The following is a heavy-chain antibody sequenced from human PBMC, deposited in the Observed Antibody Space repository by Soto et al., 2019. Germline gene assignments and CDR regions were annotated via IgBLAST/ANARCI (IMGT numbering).Heavy chain of an antibody. V-gene: IGHV1-58*01. D-gene: IGHD2-15*01. CDR3: AAELYSDGRCCAVDS. CDR2: IIVGNGRT. J-gene: IGHJ3*02. Sequence: GASVKVSCKASGFTFSNSAVQWVRQARGQRLEWIGWIIVGNGRTNFAQELQGRLTISMDMSTNTAYMELSGLRSEDTAFHYCAAELYSDGRCCAVDSGGQET. CDR1: GFTFSNSA.